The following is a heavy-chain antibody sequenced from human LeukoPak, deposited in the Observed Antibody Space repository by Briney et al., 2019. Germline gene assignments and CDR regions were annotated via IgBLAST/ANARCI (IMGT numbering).Heavy chain of an antibody. CDR2: IIPILGIA. CDR3: SIAAAGTTRHFDY. CDR1: GGTFSSYA. Sequence: GASVKVSCKASGGTFSSYAISWVRQAPGQGLEWMGRIIPILGIANYAQKFQGRVTITADKSTSTAYMELSSLRSEDTAVYYCSIAAAGTTRHFDYWGQGTLVTVSS. J-gene: IGHJ4*02. V-gene: IGHV1-69*10. D-gene: IGHD6-13*01.